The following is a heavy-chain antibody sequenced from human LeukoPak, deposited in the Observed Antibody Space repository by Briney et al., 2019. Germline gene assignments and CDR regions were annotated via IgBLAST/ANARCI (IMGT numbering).Heavy chain of an antibody. Sequence: QVQLQQSGPGLVEPSQTLSLTCAISGDSVSSDSVTWNWIRQSPSRGLEWLGRTYYRSKWYNDYAVSVKSRIIFNPDTSKNQLSLQLNSVTPDDTAVYYCARRGAKAAFDYWGQGTLVTVSS. J-gene: IGHJ4*02. D-gene: IGHD6-25*01. CDR3: ARRGAKAAFDY. V-gene: IGHV6-1*01. CDR1: GDSVSSDSVT. CDR2: TYYRSKWYN.